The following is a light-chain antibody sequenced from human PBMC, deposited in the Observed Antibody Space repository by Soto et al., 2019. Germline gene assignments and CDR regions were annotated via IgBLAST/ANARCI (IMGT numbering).Light chain of an antibody. CDR3: LLSYNGPYV. Sequence: QAVVTQAPSLTVSPGGTVTLTCNSSTGAVTNGYYPYWFQQKPGQAPRTLIYDTTNRHSWTPARFSGSLLGGKAALTLSGAQPEDEAEYYCLLSYNGPYVFGTGTKVTVL. CDR2: DTT. J-gene: IGLJ1*01. CDR1: TGAVTNGYY. V-gene: IGLV7-46*01.